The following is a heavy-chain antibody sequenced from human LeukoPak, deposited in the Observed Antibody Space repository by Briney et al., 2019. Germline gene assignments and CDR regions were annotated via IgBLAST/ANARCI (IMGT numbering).Heavy chain of an antibody. D-gene: IGHD3-16*01. CDR1: GFTFNCYS. CDR2: ISSSSSYI. V-gene: IGHV3-21*01. J-gene: IGHJ4*02. Sequence: GGPRKSPCAAPGFTFNCYSQDGVPQAPGKGRGGVPFISSSSSYIYYADSVKGRFTIYRDNAKNSLYLQMNSLRAEDTAVYYCARVWGYGNWYFDYWGQGTLVTVSS. CDR3: ARVWGYGNWYFDY.